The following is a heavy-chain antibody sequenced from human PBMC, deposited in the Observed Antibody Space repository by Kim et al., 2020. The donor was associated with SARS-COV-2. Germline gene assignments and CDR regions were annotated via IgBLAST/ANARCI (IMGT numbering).Heavy chain of an antibody. D-gene: IGHD6-13*01. J-gene: IGHJ6*02. V-gene: IGHV3-64D*06. CDR3: AKGGINDIVAAGNYYYYGMDV. CDR2: IRSNGGGT. Sequence: GGSLRLSCSASGFTFSSYAMHWVRQAPGKGLEYVSAIRSNGGGTYYADSVKGRFTISRDNSKNTLYLQMSSLRAEDTAVYYCAKGGINDIVAAGNYYYYGMDVWGQGTTVTVSS. CDR1: GFTFSSYA.